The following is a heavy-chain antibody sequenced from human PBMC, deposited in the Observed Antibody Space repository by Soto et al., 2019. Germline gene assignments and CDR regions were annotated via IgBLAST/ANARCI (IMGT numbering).Heavy chain of an antibody. CDR1: GGSISSSSYY. J-gene: IGHJ6*02. D-gene: IGHD1-26*01. CDR2: IYYSGST. CDR3: ARPFHYFHHYYYGMDV. Sequence: SETLSLTCTVSGGSISSSSYYWGWIRQPPGKGLEWIGSIYYSGSTYYNPSLKSRVTISVDTSKNQFSLKLSSVTAADTAVYYCARPFHYFHHYYYGMDVWGQGTTVTVSS. V-gene: IGHV4-39*01.